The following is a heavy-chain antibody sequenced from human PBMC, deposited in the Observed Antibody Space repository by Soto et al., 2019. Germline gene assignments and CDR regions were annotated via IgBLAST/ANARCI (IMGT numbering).Heavy chain of an antibody. CDR3: ARPMFGVVTKYPYYYYYGMDV. V-gene: IGHV5-51*01. J-gene: IGHJ6*02. CDR2: IYPGDSDT. CDR1: GYSFTSYW. D-gene: IGHD3-3*01. Sequence: GESLKISCKGSGYSFTSYWIGWVRQMPGKGLEWMGIIYPGDSDTRYSPSFQGQVTISADKSISTAYLQWSSLKASDTAMYYCARPMFGVVTKYPYYYYYGMDVWGQGPTVTVSS.